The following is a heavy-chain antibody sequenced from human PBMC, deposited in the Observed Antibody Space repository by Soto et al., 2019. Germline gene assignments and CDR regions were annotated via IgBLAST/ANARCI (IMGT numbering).Heavy chain of an antibody. V-gene: IGHV1-3*01. D-gene: IGHD6-25*01. CDR2: INVGNGNT. J-gene: IGHJ6*02. Sequence: QVQLVQSGAEVKKPGASVKVSCKASGYTFTSYAVHWVRQAPGQRLEWMGWINVGNGNTKYSQKFRGRVTITRDTSASTAYMELSSLISEDTAVYYCAMEEAAGMDVWGQGTTVTVSS. CDR3: AMEEAAGMDV. CDR1: GYTFTSYA.